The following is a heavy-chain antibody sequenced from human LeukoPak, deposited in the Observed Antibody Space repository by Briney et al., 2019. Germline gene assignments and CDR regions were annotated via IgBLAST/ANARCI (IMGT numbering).Heavy chain of an antibody. CDR1: GYSISSGYY. Sequence: SETLSLTCTVSGYSISSGYYWGWIRQPPGKGLEWIGSGSTYYNPSLKSRVTISVDTSKNQFSLKLSSVTAADTAVYFCARGALPNWFDPWGQGTLVTVSS. CDR2: SGST. CDR3: ARGALPNWFDP. V-gene: IGHV4-38-2*02. D-gene: IGHD1-26*01. J-gene: IGHJ5*02.